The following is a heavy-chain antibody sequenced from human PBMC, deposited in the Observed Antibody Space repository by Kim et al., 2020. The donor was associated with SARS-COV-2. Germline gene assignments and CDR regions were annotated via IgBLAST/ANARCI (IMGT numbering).Heavy chain of an antibody. CDR3: TRVDYYDRSGYPSDY. V-gene: IGHV3-53*01. CDR2: IYGGGST. CDR1: GFNVSSNS. Sequence: GGSLRLSCAASGFNVSSNSMNWVRQAPGKGLEWVSVIYGGGSTYYADSVRGRFTISRDSSKNTVYLQMNSLRGEDTAVYFCTRVDYYDRSGYPSDYWGQG. D-gene: IGHD3-22*01. J-gene: IGHJ4*02.